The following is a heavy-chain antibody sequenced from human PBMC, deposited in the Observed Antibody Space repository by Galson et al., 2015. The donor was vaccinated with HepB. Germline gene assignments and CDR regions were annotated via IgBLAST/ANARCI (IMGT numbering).Heavy chain of an antibody. CDR1: GGSFSGYY. CDR3: ARGGIVGVVIMGFDY. Sequence: SETLSLTCAVYGGSFSGYYWSWIRQPPGKGLEWIGEINHSGSTNYNPSLKSRVTISVDTSKNQFSLKPSSVTAADTAVYYCARGGIVGVVIMGFDYWGQGTLVTVSS. D-gene: IGHD3-3*01. V-gene: IGHV4-34*01. CDR2: INHSGST. J-gene: IGHJ4*02.